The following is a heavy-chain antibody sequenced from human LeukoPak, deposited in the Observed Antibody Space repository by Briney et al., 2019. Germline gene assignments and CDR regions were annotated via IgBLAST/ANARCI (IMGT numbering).Heavy chain of an antibody. V-gene: IGHV3-74*01. CDR1: GFTFSSYW. J-gene: IGHJ4*02. CDR3: ARGGDSSNWYPGYFDY. D-gene: IGHD6-13*01. Sequence: GGSLRLSCAASGFTFSSYWMHWVRQAPGKGRVWVSRINSDGSSTRFADSVQGRFTISRDNGKNTLYLQMNSLRAEDTAVYYCARGGDSSNWYPGYFDYWGQGALVTVSS. CDR2: INSDGSST.